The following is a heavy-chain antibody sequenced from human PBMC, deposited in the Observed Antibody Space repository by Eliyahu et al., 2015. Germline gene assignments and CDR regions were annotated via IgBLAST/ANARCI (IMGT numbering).Heavy chain of an antibody. CDR1: GFPVXSXH. CDR2: MYNGGAT. V-gene: IGHV3-53*01. Sequence: EVQLVESGGGLIQPGGSLRLSCAXSGFPVXSXHMXLXRPGPGKGLEWVSVMYNGGATYYADSVKGRFTISRDSSKNTLYLQMNSLRADDTAVYYCARDLGAYKRAFDYWGQGTLVTVSS. D-gene: IGHD3-16*01. J-gene: IGHJ4*02. CDR3: ARDLGAYKRAFDY.